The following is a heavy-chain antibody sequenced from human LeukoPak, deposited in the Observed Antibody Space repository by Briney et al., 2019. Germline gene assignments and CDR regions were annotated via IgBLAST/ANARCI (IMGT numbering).Heavy chain of an antibody. CDR1: GFTFSSYG. J-gene: IGHJ4*02. V-gene: IGHV3-23*01. CDR3: AKDKNRGSGVVPAAMCFDY. CDR2: ISGSGGST. D-gene: IGHD2-2*01. Sequence: GGSLRLSCAASGFTFSSYGMSWVRQAPGKGLEWVSAISGSGGSTYYADSVKGRFTISRDNSKNTLYLQMNSLRAEDTAVYYCAKDKNRGSGVVPAAMCFDYWGQGTLVTVSS.